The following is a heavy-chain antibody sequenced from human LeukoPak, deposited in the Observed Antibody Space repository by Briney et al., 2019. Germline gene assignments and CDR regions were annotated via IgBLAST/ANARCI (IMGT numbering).Heavy chain of an antibody. J-gene: IGHJ4*02. V-gene: IGHV3-21*01. D-gene: IGHD3-22*01. CDR2: ISSSSSYI. CDR1: GFTFSSYS. CDR3: ARDLYYDSSGYIFDY. Sequence: GGSLRLSCAASGFTFSSYSMNWVRQAPGKGLEWVSSISSSSSYIYYADSVKGRFTISRDNAKNSLYLQMNSLRAEDTAVYYCARDLYYDSSGYIFDYWGQGTLVTVSS.